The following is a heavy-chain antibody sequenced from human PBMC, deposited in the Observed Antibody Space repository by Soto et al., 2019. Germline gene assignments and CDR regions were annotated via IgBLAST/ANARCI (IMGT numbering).Heavy chain of an antibody. J-gene: IGHJ3*02. V-gene: IGHV4-30-4*01. Sequence: QVQLQESGPGLVKPSQTLSLTCTVSGGSISSGDYYWSWIRQPPGKGLGWIGYIYYSGSTYYNPSLKSRVTISVDTSKNQFSLKLSSVTAADTAVYYCARAPPLKYTYGLRGAFDIWGQGTMVTVSS. CDR1: GGSISSGDYY. CDR3: ARAPPLKYTYGLRGAFDI. D-gene: IGHD5-18*01. CDR2: IYYSGST.